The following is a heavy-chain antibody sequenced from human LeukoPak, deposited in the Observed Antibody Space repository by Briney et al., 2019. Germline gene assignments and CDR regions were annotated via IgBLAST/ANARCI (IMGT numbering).Heavy chain of an antibody. V-gene: IGHV3-23*01. CDR3: ARDQRSDNIPVEY. CDR2: ISGSGSDI. Sequence: AGPSLRPACAASGSTFSSYATSWIRHEPGKGLDWVSAISGSGSDIYYADSVRGRFTISRDNSYDTVYLQMNSLRAEDTAEYYCARDQRSDNIPVEYWGQGTLVTVSS. CDR1: GSTFSSYA. D-gene: IGHD1-1*01. J-gene: IGHJ4*02.